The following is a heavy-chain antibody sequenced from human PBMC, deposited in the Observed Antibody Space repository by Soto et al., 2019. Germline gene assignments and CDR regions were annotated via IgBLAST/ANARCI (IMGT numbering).Heavy chain of an antibody. CDR2: IWYHGRDI. D-gene: IGHD1-26*01. Sequence: GGSLRLSCVASGFVFSDYVIHWVRQAPGRGLDWVAGIWYHGRDIFYTDSVKGRFTISRDNSKNMLYLQMNSLRAEDTAVYYCARDQGGQSGNFIFDNWGQGTLVTVSS. J-gene: IGHJ4*02. CDR3: ARDQGGQSGNFIFDN. V-gene: IGHV3-33*01. CDR1: GFVFSDYV.